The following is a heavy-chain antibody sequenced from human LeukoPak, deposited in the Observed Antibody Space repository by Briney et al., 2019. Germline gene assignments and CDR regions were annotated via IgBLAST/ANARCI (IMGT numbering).Heavy chain of an antibody. V-gene: IGHV1-18*01. Sequence: ASVKVSCRASGYTFTSYGVSWVRQAPGQGLEWMGWISASSGNTKYSQKLQGRVTMTTDTSTSTAYMELRSLRFDDTAVYYCARRQGTTLSFDYWGQGTLVTVSS. CDR2: ISASSGNT. CDR1: GYTFTSYG. J-gene: IGHJ4*02. D-gene: IGHD1-1*01. CDR3: ARRQGTTLSFDY.